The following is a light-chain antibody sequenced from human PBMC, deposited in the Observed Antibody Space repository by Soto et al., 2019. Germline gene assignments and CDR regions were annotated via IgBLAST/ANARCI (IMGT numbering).Light chain of an antibody. V-gene: IGLV1-40*01. Sequence: QSALTQPPSVSGAPGQRVTISCTGSSSNIGAGYDVHWYQQFPGKAPKLLIYGYINRPSGVPDRFSGSKSGASPYLAITGLRAEDEADYYCQSYDNSLSGYVFGGGTKLTVL. CDR2: GYI. CDR1: SSNIGAGYD. CDR3: QSYDNSLSGYV. J-gene: IGLJ2*01.